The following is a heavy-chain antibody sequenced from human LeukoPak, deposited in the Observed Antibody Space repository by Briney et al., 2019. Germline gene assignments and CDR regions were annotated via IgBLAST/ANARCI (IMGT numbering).Heavy chain of an antibody. CDR1: GFTFSSYA. CDR2: ISYDGSNK. J-gene: IGHJ4*02. D-gene: IGHD4-23*01. Sequence: GGSLRLSCAASGFTFSSYAMHWVRQAPGKGLEWVAVISYDGSNKYYADSVKGRFTISRDNSKNTLCLQMNSLRAEDTAVYYCARVTVGFFDYWGQGTLVTVSS. CDR3: ARVTVGFFDY. V-gene: IGHV3-30-3*01.